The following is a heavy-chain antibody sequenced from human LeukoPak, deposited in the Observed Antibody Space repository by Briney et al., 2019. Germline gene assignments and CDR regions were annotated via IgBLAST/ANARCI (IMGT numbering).Heavy chain of an antibody. V-gene: IGHV1-2*02. Sequence: ASVKVSCKAPGYTFTGYYMHWVRQAPGQGLEWMGWINPNSGGTNYAQKFQGRVTMTRDTSISTAYMELSRLRSDDTAVYYCAVLDVSRHNYYYMDVWGKGTTVTVSS. J-gene: IGHJ6*03. CDR1: GYTFTGYY. CDR2: INPNSGGT. CDR3: AVLDVSRHNYYYMDV. D-gene: IGHD3-16*01.